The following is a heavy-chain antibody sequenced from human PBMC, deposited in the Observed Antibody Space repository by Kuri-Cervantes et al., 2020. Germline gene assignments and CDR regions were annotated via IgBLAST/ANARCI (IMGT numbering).Heavy chain of an antibody. V-gene: IGHV3-30*07. D-gene: IGHD4-17*01. CDR2: ISYDGSNK. CDR1: GFTFSSYA. J-gene: IGHJ3*02. Sequence: GESLKISCAASGFTFSSYAMHWVRQAPGEGLEWVAVISYDGSNKYYADSVKGRFTISRDNSKNTLYLQMNSLRAEDTAVYYCAREYDYGDYAIGAFDIWGQGTMVTVSS. CDR3: AREYDYGDYAIGAFDI.